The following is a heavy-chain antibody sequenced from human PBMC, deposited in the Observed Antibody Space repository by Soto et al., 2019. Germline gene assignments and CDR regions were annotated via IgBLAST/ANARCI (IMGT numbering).Heavy chain of an antibody. Sequence: EVQLVESGGGLVQPGRSLRLSCAASGFTFDDYAMHWVRQAPGKGLEWVSGISWNSGSIGYADSVKGRFTISRDNAKNSLYLQMNSLRAEDTALYYCARERRWIFGVAKFDYWGQGTLVTVSS. CDR2: ISWNSGSI. D-gene: IGHD3-3*01. V-gene: IGHV3-9*01. J-gene: IGHJ4*02. CDR1: GFTFDDYA. CDR3: ARERRWIFGVAKFDY.